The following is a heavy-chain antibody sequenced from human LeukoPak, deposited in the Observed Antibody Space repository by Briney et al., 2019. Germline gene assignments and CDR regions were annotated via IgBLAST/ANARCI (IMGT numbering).Heavy chain of an antibody. V-gene: IGHV1-18*01. Sequence: ASVKVSCKASGYTFTSYGISWVRQAPGQGLEWMGWISAYNGNTNYAQKLQGRVTMTTDTSTSTAYMELRSLRSEDTAVYYCARDKGSGYDFGAFDIWGQGTMVTVSS. J-gene: IGHJ3*02. CDR3: ARDKGSGYDFGAFDI. CDR1: GYTFTSYG. CDR2: ISAYNGNT. D-gene: IGHD5-12*01.